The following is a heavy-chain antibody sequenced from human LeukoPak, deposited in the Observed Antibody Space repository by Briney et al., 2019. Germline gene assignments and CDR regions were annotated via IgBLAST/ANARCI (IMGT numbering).Heavy chain of an antibody. Sequence: GGSLRLSCAASGFTFSSYNMNWVRQAPGKGLEWVSLISSDTSYIHYADSVKGRFTISRDNAKNSVFLQMNSLRAEDTAVYYCARDTPTVTNREFDYWGQGTLVTASS. CDR2: ISSDTSYI. J-gene: IGHJ4*02. CDR3: ARDTPTVTNREFDY. CDR1: GFTFSSYN. D-gene: IGHD4-17*01. V-gene: IGHV3-21*01.